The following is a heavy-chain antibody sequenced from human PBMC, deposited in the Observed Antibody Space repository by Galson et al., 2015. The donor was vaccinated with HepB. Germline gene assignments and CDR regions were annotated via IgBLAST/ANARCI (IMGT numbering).Heavy chain of an antibody. CDR2: FSGIGGGI. D-gene: IGHD6-6*01. CDR1: GFTFSSYA. J-gene: IGHJ2*01. CDR3: AKDVTSSSVWYSDL. Sequence: SLRLSCAASGFTFSSYAMSWVRQAPGKGLEWVSGFSGIGGGIYYADSVTGRFTISRDNSKNTLYLQMNSLRAEDTAVYYCAKDVTSSSVWYSDLWGRGTLVTVSS. V-gene: IGHV3-23*01.